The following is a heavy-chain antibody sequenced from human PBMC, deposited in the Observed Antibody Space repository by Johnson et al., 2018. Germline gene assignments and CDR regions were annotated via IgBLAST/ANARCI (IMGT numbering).Heavy chain of an antibody. V-gene: IGHV3-30-3*01. J-gene: IGHJ1*01. CDR1: GFTFSSYA. D-gene: IGHD2-21*02. CDR3: ARASVVTSEYFQH. Sequence: VQLVESGGGVVQXGRSLRLXCAASGFTFSSYAMHWVRQAPGTGLEWVAVISYDGSNKYYADPVKGRFTISRDNSKNTLYLQMNSLRAEDTAVYYCARASVVTSEYFQHWGQGTLVTVSS. CDR2: ISYDGSNK.